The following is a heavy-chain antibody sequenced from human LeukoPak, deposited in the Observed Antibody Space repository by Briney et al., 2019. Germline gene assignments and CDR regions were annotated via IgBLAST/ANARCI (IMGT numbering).Heavy chain of an antibody. Sequence: SETLSLTCTVSGGSISSYYWSWIRQPPGKGLEWIGYIYYSGSTNYNPSLKSRVTISVDTSKNQFSLKLSSVAAADTAVYYCARVGEGGYWGQGTLVTVSS. CDR1: GGSISSYY. CDR2: IYYSGST. CDR3: ARVGEGGY. V-gene: IGHV4-59*08. D-gene: IGHD3-16*01. J-gene: IGHJ4*02.